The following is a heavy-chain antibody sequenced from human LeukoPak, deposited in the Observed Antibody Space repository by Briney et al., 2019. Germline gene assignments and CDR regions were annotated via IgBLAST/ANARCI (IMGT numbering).Heavy chain of an antibody. CDR3: ARDSSSWLDY. D-gene: IGHD6-13*01. V-gene: IGHV3-33*01. CDR1: GFIFSSYG. Sequence: GRSLRLSCAASGFIFSSYGMHWVRQAPGKGLEWVALIWYDGSNEYYADSVRGRFTISRGNSKNTLYLQMNSLRAEDTAVYYCARDSSSWLDYWGQGTLVTVSS. CDR2: IWYDGSNE. J-gene: IGHJ4*02.